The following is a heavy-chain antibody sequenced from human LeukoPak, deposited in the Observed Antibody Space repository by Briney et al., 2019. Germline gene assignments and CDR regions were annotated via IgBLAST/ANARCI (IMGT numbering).Heavy chain of an antibody. J-gene: IGHJ4*02. D-gene: IGHD1-26*01. CDR1: GYSISSAYY. Sequence: PSETLSLTCTVSGYSISSAYYWGWIRRPPGKGLEWIGTIYESGTTYSNPSLKSRVTISVDTSKNQFSLKLSSVTAADTAVYYCATRYSGSYRPWDYWGQGTLVTVSS. CDR3: ATRYSGSYRPWDY. V-gene: IGHV4-38-2*02. CDR2: IYESGTT.